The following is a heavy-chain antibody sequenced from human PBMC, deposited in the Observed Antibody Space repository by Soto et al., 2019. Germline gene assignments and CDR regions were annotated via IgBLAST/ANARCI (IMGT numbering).Heavy chain of an antibody. D-gene: IGHD5-12*01. J-gene: IGHJ4*02. CDR1: GFTFISYA. CDR2: ISNSGATT. CDR3: AKGLLRSVATFYFDY. V-gene: IGHV3-23*01. Sequence: PGGSLRLSCAAFGFTFISYAMRWVLQAPGKGLEWVSVISNSGATTYYADSVKGRFTISRDNSKNTLHLQMSSLRAEDTAVYYCAKGLLRSVATFYFDYWGQGTLVTVSS.